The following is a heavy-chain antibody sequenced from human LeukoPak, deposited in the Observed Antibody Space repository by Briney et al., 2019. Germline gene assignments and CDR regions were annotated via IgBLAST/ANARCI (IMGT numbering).Heavy chain of an antibody. D-gene: IGHD6-19*01. CDR3: ARSGQWLERLDY. CDR2: IWYDGSNK. J-gene: IGHJ4*02. V-gene: IGHV3-33*01. Sequence: GGSLRLSCAASGFTFSSYGTHWVRQAPGKGLEWVAVIWYDGSNKYYADSVKGRFTISRGNSKNTLYLQMNSLRAEDTAVYYCARSGQWLERLDYWGQGTLVTVSS. CDR1: GFTFSSYG.